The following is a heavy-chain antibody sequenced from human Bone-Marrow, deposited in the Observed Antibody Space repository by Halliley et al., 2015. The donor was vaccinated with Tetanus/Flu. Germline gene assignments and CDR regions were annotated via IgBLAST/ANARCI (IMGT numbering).Heavy chain of an antibody. D-gene: IGHD3-3*01. J-gene: IGHJ6*02. V-gene: IGHV3-33*01. Sequence: GSTEYYADSVKGRFPISRDNSKNTLYLQINSLRAEDTAVYYCARPLYDFWSGYQKPPYGMAVWGQGTTVTVSS. CDR3: ARPLYDFWSGYQKPPYGMAV. CDR2: GSTE.